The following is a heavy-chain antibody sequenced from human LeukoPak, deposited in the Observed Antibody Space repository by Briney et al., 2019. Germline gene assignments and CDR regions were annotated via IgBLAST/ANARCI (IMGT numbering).Heavy chain of an antibody. V-gene: IGHV3-15*01. D-gene: IGHD6-19*01. Sequence: GGSLRLSCAASGFTFSNAWMNWVRQAPGKGLEWVGRIKSKTDGGTTDYAAPVKGRFTISRDDSKNTLYLQMNSLKTEDTAVYFCATSSGWTGTFDYWGQGTLVTVSS. J-gene: IGHJ4*02. CDR3: ATSSGWTGTFDY. CDR2: IKSKTDGGTT. CDR1: GFTFSNAW.